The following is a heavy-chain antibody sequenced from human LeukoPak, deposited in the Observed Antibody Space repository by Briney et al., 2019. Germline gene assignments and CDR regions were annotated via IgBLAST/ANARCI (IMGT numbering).Heavy chain of an antibody. V-gene: IGHV1-18*04. D-gene: IGHD1-26*01. CDR2: ISAYNGNT. CDR1: GYTFTNYY. Sequence: ASVKVSCKASGYTFTNYYIHWVRQAPGQGLEWMGWISAYNGNTNYAQKLQGRVTMTTDTSTSTAYMELRSLRSDDTAVYYCARDLPGIVGATSYAFDIWGQGTMVTVSS. J-gene: IGHJ3*02. CDR3: ARDLPGIVGATSYAFDI.